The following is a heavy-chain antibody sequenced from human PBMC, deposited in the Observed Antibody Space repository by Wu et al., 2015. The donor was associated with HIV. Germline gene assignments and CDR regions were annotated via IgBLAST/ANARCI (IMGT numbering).Heavy chain of an antibody. Sequence: QVQLVQSGAEVKKPGASVKVSCKASGQTFIGYYMHWVRQAPGQGLEWMGIINPSSAYATYAQKFQGRITMTRDTSTSTVYMELISLSSEDTAVYYCTTGGESDIPPTYYMDVWGQRDHGHRLL. V-gene: IGHV1-46*03. CDR1: GQTFIGYY. D-gene: IGHD2-21*01. J-gene: IGHJ6*03. CDR3: TTGGESDIPPTYYMDV. CDR2: INPSSAYA.